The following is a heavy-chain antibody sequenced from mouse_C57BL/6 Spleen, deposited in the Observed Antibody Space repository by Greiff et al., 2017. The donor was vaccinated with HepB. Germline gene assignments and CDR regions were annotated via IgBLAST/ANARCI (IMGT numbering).Heavy chain of an antibody. CDR2: ISNLAYSI. CDR1: GFTFSDYG. CDR3: ARQGYYGSSPYWYFDV. J-gene: IGHJ1*03. V-gene: IGHV5-15*04. Sequence: EVMLVESGGGLVQPGGSLKLSCAASGFTFSDYGMAWVRQAPRKGPEWVAFISNLAYSIYYADTVTGRFTISRANAKNTLYLEMSSLRSEDTAMYYCARQGYYGSSPYWYFDVWGTGTTVTVSS. D-gene: IGHD1-1*01.